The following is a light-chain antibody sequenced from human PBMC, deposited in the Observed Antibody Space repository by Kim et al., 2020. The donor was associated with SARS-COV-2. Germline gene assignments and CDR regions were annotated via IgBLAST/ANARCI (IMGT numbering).Light chain of an antibody. J-gene: IGKJ2*01. CDR1: QSVLYSSNNKNY. Sequence: DIVMTQSPDSLAVSLGERATINCKSSQSVLYSSNNKNYLAWYQQRPGQSPKLLIAWASTRESGVPDRFSGSGSGTDFTLTISSLQAEDVAVYYCQQYYNIPRTFGQGTKLEIK. CDR2: WAS. CDR3: QQYYNIPRT. V-gene: IGKV4-1*01.